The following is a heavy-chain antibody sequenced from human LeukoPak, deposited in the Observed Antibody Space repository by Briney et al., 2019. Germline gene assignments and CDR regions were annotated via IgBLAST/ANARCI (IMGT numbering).Heavy chain of an antibody. CDR2: IIPILGIA. CDR1: GGTFSSYA. D-gene: IGHD3-3*01. Sequence: SVKVSCKASGGTFSSYAISWVRQAPGQGLEWMGRIIPILGIANYAQKFQGRVTITADKSTSTAYMELSSLRSEDTTVYYCARDLPVTISDYYGMDVWGQGTTVTVSS. CDR3: ARDLPVTISDYYGMDV. V-gene: IGHV1-69*04. J-gene: IGHJ6*02.